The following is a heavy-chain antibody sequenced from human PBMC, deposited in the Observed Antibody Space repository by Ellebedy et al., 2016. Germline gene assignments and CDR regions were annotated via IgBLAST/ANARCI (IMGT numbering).Heavy chain of an antibody. CDR1: GFTFDDYT. Sequence: GGSLRLSCAASGFTFDDYTMYWVRHVPGKGMEWVSVISWGVGTVAYATSVKCRFTISSDNAKNSLYLQMNSLRVEDTAYYYCANGASVLGGSLDDWGQGTLVTVSS. D-gene: IGHD2-15*01. CDR3: ANGASVLGGSLDD. CDR2: ISWGVGTV. V-gene: IGHV3-9*01. J-gene: IGHJ4*02.